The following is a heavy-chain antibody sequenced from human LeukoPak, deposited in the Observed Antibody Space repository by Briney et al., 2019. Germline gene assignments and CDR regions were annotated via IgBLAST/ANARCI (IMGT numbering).Heavy chain of an antibody. D-gene: IGHD1-20*01. V-gene: IGHV4-59*13. CDR2: IYYSGSP. J-gene: IGHJ4*02. CDR1: GGSISSYY. Sequence: SETLSLTCTTSGGSISSYYWSWIRQPPGKGLKWIGYIYYSGSPNYNPSLKSRVTISVDTSKNQFSLKLTSVTAADTAVYYCAGADKWNDVLDYWGQGTLVTVSS. CDR3: AGADKWNDVLDY.